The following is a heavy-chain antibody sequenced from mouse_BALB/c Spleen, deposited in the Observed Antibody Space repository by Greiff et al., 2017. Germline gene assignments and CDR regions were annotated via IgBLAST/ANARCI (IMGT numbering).Heavy chain of an antibody. CDR2: ISSGGGST. J-gene: IGHJ3*01. Sequence: EVNVVESGGGLVKPGGSLKLSCAASGFTFSSYTMSWVRQTPEKRLEWVAYISSGGGSTYYPDTVKGRFTISRDNAKNTLYLQMSSLKSEDTAMYYCARSYYGSSSAWFAYWGQGTLVTVSA. V-gene: IGHV5-12-1*01. CDR3: ARSYYGSSSAWFAY. CDR1: GFTFSSYT. D-gene: IGHD1-1*01.